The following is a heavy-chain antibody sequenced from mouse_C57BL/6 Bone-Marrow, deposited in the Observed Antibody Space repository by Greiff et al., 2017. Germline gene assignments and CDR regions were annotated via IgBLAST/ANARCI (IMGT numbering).Heavy chain of an antibody. Sequence: VQLQQPGAELVMPGASVKLSCKASGYTFTSYWMHWVKQRPGQGLEWIGEIDPSDSFTNYNQKFKGKSTLTVDKSSSTAYMQLSSLTSEDSAVYYWTRSNWFAYWGQGTLVTVSA. J-gene: IGHJ3*01. CDR1: GYTFTSYW. CDR3: TRSNWFAY. V-gene: IGHV1-69*01. CDR2: IDPSDSFT.